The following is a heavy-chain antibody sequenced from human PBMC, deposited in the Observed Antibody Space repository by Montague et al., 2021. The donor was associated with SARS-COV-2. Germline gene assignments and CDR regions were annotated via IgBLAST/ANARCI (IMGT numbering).Heavy chain of an antibody. J-gene: IGHJ6*03. D-gene: IGHD3-10*01. CDR2: IHHGGST. Sequence: SETLSLTCAVHGGSFSTYSWNWIRQPLGKGLEWIGEIHHGGSTNXNPSLKSRVTISADTSKNQFSLKLTSMAAADTAVYYCARLGDGVVPSPILGVGPYYSYYYMDVWGKGTTVTVSS. V-gene: IGHV4-34*01. CDR1: GGSFSTYS. CDR3: ARLGDGVVPSPILGVGPYYSYYYMDV.